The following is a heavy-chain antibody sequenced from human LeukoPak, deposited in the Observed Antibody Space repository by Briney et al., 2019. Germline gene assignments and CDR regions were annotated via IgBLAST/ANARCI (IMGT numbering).Heavy chain of an antibody. J-gene: IGHJ5*02. CDR3: ARVVPYCSGGSCYPRGWFDP. CDR1: GGSISSSSYY. V-gene: IGHV4-39*07. CDR2: IYYSGST. Sequence: SDTLSLTCTVSGGSISSSSYYWGWIRQPPGKGLEWIGSIYYSGSTYYNPSLKSRVTISVDTSKNQLSLKLSTVTAADTAVYYCARVVPYCSGGSCYPRGWFDPWGQGTLVTVSS. D-gene: IGHD2-15*01.